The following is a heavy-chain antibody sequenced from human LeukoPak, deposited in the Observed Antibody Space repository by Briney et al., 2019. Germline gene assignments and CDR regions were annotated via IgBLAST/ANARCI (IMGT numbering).Heavy chain of an antibody. Sequence: PGGSLRLSCAASGFTFSNYDVHWVRQAPGKGLEWVASIRNDGNNEHYADSVGGRFTVSRDNSRDTLYLQMSSLRAEDAAVYFCARGLVGGLDVWGQGTTVTVSS. V-gene: IGHV3-30*02. CDR1: GFTFSNYD. D-gene: IGHD2-15*01. CDR2: IRNDGNNE. J-gene: IGHJ6*02. CDR3: ARGLVGGLDV.